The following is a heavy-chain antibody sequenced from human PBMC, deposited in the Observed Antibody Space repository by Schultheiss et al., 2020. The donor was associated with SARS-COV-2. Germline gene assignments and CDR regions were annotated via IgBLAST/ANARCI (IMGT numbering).Heavy chain of an antibody. Sequence: SQTLSLTCAVYGGSISSGGYYWSWVRQPPGKGLEWIGEIYHSGSTNYNPSLKSRVTISVDTSKNQFSLKLSSVTAADTAVYYCARGADYDILTGYSPLDYWGQGTLVTVSS. D-gene: IGHD3-9*01. CDR2: IYHSGST. J-gene: IGHJ4*02. CDR3: ARGADYDILTGYSPLDY. V-gene: IGHV4-61*08. CDR1: GGSISSGGYY.